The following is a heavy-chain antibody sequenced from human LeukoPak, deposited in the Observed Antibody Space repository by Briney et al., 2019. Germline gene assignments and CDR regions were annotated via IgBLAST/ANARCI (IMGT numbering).Heavy chain of an antibody. Sequence: GGSLRLSCAASGFTFSSSWMHWVRQAPGKGLECVAVISKDGSNEHYADPGKGRFTISRDNSKNTLYLQMNSLRTEDTAVYYCVRDRGDGYNQIDYWGQGTLVTVSS. V-gene: IGHV3-30*03. CDR2: ISKDGSNE. D-gene: IGHD5-24*01. CDR1: GFTFSSSW. CDR3: VRDRGDGYNQIDY. J-gene: IGHJ4*02.